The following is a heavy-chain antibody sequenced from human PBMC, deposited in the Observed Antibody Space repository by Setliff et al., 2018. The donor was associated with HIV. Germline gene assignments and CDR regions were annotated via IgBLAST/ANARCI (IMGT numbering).Heavy chain of an antibody. CDR1: GFTFSFYS. V-gene: IGHV3-48*04. CDR3: ASYSSGWPFDY. D-gene: IGHD6-19*01. J-gene: IGHJ4*02. CDR2: ISSSSSTI. Sequence: GGSLRLSCAASGFTFSFYSMNWVRQAPGKGLEWVAYISSSSSTIYYADSVKGRFTISRDNAKNSLYLQMNSLRAEDTAVYYCASYSSGWPFDYWGQGTLVTVSS.